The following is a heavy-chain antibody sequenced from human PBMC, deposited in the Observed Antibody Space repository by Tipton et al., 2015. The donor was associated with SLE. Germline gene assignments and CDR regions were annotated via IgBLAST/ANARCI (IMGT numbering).Heavy chain of an antibody. V-gene: IGHV4-39*07. D-gene: IGHD6-13*01. CDR1: GGSISSSSYY. J-gene: IGHJ1*01. CDR2: IYYSGST. CDR3: TRGSYAAAGWYFQH. Sequence: TLSLTCTVSGGSISSSSYYWGWIRQPPGKGLEWIGIIYYSGSTYYNPSLKSRVTISVDTSKNQFSLRLSSVTAADTAVYYCTRGSYAAAGWYFQHWGQGTLVTVSS.